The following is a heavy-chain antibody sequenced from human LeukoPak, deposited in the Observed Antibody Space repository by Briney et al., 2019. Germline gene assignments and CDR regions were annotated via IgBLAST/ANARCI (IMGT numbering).Heavy chain of an antibody. D-gene: IGHD4-17*01. CDR2: INHSGST. CDR3: ARGRDGDYAPYHYYGMDV. J-gene: IGHJ6*02. CDR1: GGSISSGGYY. V-gene: IGHV4-39*07. Sequence: PSETLSLTCTVSGGSISSGGYYWSWIRQPPGKGLEWIGEINHSGSTNYNPSLKSRVTISVDASKSQFSLKLTSVTAADTAVYYCARGRDGDYAPYHYYGMDVWGQGTTVTVSS.